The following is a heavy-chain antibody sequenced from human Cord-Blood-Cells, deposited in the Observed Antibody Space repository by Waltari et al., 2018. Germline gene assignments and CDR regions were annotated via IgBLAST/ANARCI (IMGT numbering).Heavy chain of an antibody. CDR1: GFTVVSNY. J-gene: IGHJ3*02. CDR3: ARGCYDSSGYYCAFDI. Sequence: EVQLVESGGGLIQPGGSLRLSCAASGFTVVSNYLSWVRQAPGKGLEWVSVIYSGGSTYYADSVKGRFTISRDNSKNTLYLQMNSLRAEDTAVYYCARGCYDSSGYYCAFDIWGQGTMVTVSS. V-gene: IGHV3-53*01. CDR2: IYSGGST. D-gene: IGHD3-22*01.